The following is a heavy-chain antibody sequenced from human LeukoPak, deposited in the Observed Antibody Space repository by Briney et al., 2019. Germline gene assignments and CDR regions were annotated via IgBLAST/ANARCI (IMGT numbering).Heavy chain of an antibody. Sequence: PSETLSLTCGVSGGSLSGYYWSWIRLSPGKGLEWIGEINHLGTTNYNPSLKSRVTISADTSENQSSLKLTSVPAADTAVYYCAKTGSSIAARPPDYWGQGTLVTVSS. CDR2: INHLGTT. V-gene: IGHV4-34*01. CDR3: AKTGSSIAARPPDY. CDR1: GGSLSGYY. J-gene: IGHJ4*02. D-gene: IGHD6-6*01.